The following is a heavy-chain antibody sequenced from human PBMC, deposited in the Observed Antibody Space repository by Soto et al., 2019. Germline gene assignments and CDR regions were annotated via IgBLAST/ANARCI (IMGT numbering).Heavy chain of an antibody. CDR2: ISVSGNII. CDR1: GFTFSTYE. CDR3: VRDIMRASAAASLHY. Sequence: LRLSCAASGFTFSTYEFNWVRQAPGRGLEWISYISVSGNIIKYADSVKGRFTISRDNAENSLHLHMSSLRVDDTAVYFCVRDIMRASAAASLHYCGQGTQVTVSS. J-gene: IGHJ4*02. D-gene: IGHD6-13*01. V-gene: IGHV3-48*03.